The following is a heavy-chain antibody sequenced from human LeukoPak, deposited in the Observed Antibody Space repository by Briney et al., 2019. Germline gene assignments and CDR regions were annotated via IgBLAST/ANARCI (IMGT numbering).Heavy chain of an antibody. CDR3: AILDYGGNPHYFDY. V-gene: IGHV1-2*02. Sequence: ASVKVSCKASGYTFTGYYMHWVRQAPGQGLEWMGWINPNSGGTNYAQKFQGRVTMTRETSISTAYMELSRLRSDDTAVYYCAILDYGGNPHYFDYWGQGTLVTVSS. CDR1: GYTFTGYY. CDR2: INPNSGGT. D-gene: IGHD4-23*01. J-gene: IGHJ4*02.